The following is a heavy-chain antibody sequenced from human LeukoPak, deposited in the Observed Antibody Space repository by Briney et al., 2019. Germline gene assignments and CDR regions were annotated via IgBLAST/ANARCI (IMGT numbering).Heavy chain of an antibody. J-gene: IGHJ5*02. CDR2: IYSGGST. CDR3: ARELDTGWFDP. V-gene: IGHV3-53*01. D-gene: IGHD3/OR15-3a*01. CDR1: GFTFSDYY. Sequence: PGGSLRLSCAASGFTFSDYYMSWIRQAPGKGLEWVSVIYSGGSTYYADSVKGRFTISRDNSKNTLYLQMNSLRAEDTAVYYCARELDTGWFDPWGQGTLVTVSS.